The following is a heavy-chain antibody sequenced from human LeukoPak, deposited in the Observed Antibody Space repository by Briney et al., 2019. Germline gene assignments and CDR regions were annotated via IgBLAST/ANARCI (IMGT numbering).Heavy chain of an antibody. V-gene: IGHV3-23*01. CDR3: AKGIYSSGWSYFDY. CDR2: LSGSGITT. D-gene: IGHD6-19*01. Sequence: GGSLRLSCAASGFTFSNSAMSWVRQAPGKGLEWVSTLSGSGITTYYADSVKGRFTISRDNSKNTLFLQMNSLRAEDTAVYYCAKGIYSSGWSYFDYWGHGTLVTVSS. CDR1: GFTFSNSA. J-gene: IGHJ4*01.